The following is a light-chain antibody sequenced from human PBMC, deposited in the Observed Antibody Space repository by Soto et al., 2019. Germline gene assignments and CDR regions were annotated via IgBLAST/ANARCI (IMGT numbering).Light chain of an antibody. Sequence: QSVLTQPASVSGSPGQSITISCTGTSTVVGGYNYVSWYQHRPGEAPKLMIFEVTKRPSGVSNRFSGSKSGNTASLTISGLQAEDEGDYFCVSYTDTDTLVFXTGTKVTVL. J-gene: IGLJ1*01. CDR3: VSYTDTDTLV. V-gene: IGLV2-14*01. CDR1: STVVGGYNY. CDR2: EVT.